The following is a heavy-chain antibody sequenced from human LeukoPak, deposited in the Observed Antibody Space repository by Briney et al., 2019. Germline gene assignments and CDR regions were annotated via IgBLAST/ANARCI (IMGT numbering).Heavy chain of an antibody. CDR3: AKVSEQLVSTYYFDY. CDR2: ISGSGGSK. V-gene: IGHV3-23*01. CDR1: GFTFRSYA. D-gene: IGHD6-6*01. Sequence: GGSLRLSCAASGFTFRSYAMSWVRQAPGKGLEWVSDISGSGGSKYYADSVKGRFTISRDNSKNTLYLQMNSLRAEDTAVYYCAKVSEQLVSTYYFDYWGQGTLVTVSS. J-gene: IGHJ4*02.